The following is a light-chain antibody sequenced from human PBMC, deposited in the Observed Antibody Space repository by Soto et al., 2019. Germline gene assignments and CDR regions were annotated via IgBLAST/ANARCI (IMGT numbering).Light chain of an antibody. CDR2: GNN. CDR3: QSYDSSLSALYV. CDR1: SSNIGAGYE. J-gene: IGLJ1*01. Sequence: QSVLTQPPSVSGAPGQRVTISCTGSSSNIGAGYEVHWYQQLPGTAPKLLIYGNNNRPSGVPDRFSGSKSGTSASLAITGLQAEDEADYYCQSYDSSLSALYVFGTG. V-gene: IGLV1-40*01.